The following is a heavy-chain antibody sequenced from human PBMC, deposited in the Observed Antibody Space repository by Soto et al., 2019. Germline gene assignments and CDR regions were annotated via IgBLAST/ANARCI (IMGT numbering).Heavy chain of an antibody. V-gene: IGHV4-34*01. D-gene: IGHD2-8*01. CDR1: GGSFSGYY. CDR3: ARGQYDCTNGVCQKNYYYYYMDV. Sequence: SETLSLTCAVYGGSFSGYYWSWIRQPPGKGLEWIGEINHSGSTNYNPSLKSRVTISVDTSKNQFSLKLSSVTAPDTAVYYCARGQYDCTNGVCQKNYYYYYMDVWGKGTTVTVSS. CDR2: INHSGST. J-gene: IGHJ6*03.